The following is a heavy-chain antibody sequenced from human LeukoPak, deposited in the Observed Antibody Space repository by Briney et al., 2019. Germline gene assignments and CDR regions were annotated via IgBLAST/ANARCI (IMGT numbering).Heavy chain of an antibody. Sequence: RPGGSLRLSCVASGFTFSRYEMNWVRQAPGKGLEWVSYISRSGDTIYFADSVKGRFTISRDNAKNSLYLQMSSLRAEDTAVYYCARDYASDYWGQGTLVTVSS. J-gene: IGHJ4*02. V-gene: IGHV3-48*03. CDR1: GFTFSRYE. CDR2: ISRSGDTI. D-gene: IGHD3-10*01. CDR3: ARDYASDY.